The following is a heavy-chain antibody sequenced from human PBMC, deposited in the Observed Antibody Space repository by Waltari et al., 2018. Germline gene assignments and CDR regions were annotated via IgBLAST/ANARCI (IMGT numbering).Heavy chain of an antibody. J-gene: IGHJ4*02. V-gene: IGHV3-53*01. Sequence: EVQLVESGGRLIHPGGSLRLSCAASGFAVSNNYMSWVRQAPGKGLEWVSVIDCGANTYFADSVKGRFTISRDNSKNKVYLQMDRLTDEDTALYYCARITHLQGYSYCYFFDYWGQGTLVTVSS. D-gene: IGHD5-18*01. CDR1: GFAVSNNY. CDR2: IDCGANT. CDR3: ARITHLQGYSYCYFFDY.